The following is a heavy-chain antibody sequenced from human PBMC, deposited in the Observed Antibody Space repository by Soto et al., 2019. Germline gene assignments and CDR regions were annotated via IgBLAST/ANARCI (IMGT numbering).Heavy chain of an antibody. CDR2: INGGSGDT. CDR1: GDTFTAYA. Sequence: QVQLVQSGAEVKKPGASVKVSCKASGDTFTAYAIHWVRQAPGQRLEWLGWINGGSGDTKYSQMLQGRVIITRDTSATTAYMELSSLTSEDTALYYCARSQWLPFFDYWGQGTLVTASS. J-gene: IGHJ4*02. D-gene: IGHD6-19*01. CDR3: ARSQWLPFFDY. V-gene: IGHV1-3*01.